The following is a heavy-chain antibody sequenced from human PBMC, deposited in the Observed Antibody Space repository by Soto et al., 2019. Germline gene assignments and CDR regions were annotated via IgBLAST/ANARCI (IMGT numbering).Heavy chain of an antibody. J-gene: IGHJ4*02. V-gene: IGHV3-11*01. CDR2: ISSSGSII. CDR1: GFTFSDNY. CDR3: ARDLGYYESDGYFDY. Sequence: GGSLRLSCAASGFTFSDNYMSWIRQAPGKGLEWVSYISSSGSIIYYADSVKGRFTISRDNAENSLYLQMNSLRAEDTAVYYCARDLGYYESDGYFDYWGQGALVTVSS. D-gene: IGHD3-22*01.